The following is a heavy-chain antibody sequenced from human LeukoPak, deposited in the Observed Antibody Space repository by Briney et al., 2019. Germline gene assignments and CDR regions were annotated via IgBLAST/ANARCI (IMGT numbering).Heavy chain of an antibody. CDR3: AKDRDTAMEIDY. V-gene: IGHV3-33*06. CDR2: IWYDGSNK. Sequence: QPGRSLRLSCAASGFTFSNYGMHWVRRAPGKGLEWVAVIWYDGSNKYYADSVKGRFTISRDNSKNTLYLQMKSLRAEDTAVYYCAKDRDTAMEIDYWGQGTLVTVSS. CDR1: GFTFSNYG. J-gene: IGHJ4*02. D-gene: IGHD5-18*01.